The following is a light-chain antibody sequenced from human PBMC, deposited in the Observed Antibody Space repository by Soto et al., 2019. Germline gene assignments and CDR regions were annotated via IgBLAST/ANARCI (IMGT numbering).Light chain of an antibody. CDR3: QVWNSSSDHYV. J-gene: IGLJ1*01. CDR1: NIGSKI. CDR2: DDS. V-gene: IGLV3-21*02. Sequence: SYELSHPPSLSVAPRQTPWITCGGENIGSKIVHGYQQKPGQALVLVVDDDSDGPSVIPQVFSGSTSRNTAPLTISTVEAGDEDDDYCQVWNSSSDHYVCGTGTKVTGL.